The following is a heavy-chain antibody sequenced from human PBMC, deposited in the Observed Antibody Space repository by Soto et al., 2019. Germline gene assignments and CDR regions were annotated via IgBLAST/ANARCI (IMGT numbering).Heavy chain of an antibody. CDR3: ARGRYDSSGYYYSPYYYYGMDV. CDR1: GYTFTSYG. V-gene: IGHV1-18*01. CDR2: ISAYNGNT. D-gene: IGHD3-22*01. Sequence: PSVKVSCKASGYTFTSYGISWVRQAPGQGLEWMGWISAYNGNTNYAQKLQGRVTMTTDTSTSTAYMELRSLRSDDTAVYYCARGRYDSSGYYYSPYYYYGMDVWGQGTTVTV. J-gene: IGHJ6*02.